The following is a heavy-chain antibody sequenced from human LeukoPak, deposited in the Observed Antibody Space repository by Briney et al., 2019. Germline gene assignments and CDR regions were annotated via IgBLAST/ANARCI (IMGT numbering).Heavy chain of an antibody. J-gene: IGHJ4*02. CDR2: INSDGSST. V-gene: IGHV3-74*01. Sequence: GGSLRLSCAASGFTFSSYWMHWVRQAPGKGLVWVSRINSDGSSTSYADSVKGRFTISRDNAKNTLYLQMNSLRAEDTAVYYCARVFRGYYDSSGYLSWGQGTLVTDSS. CDR3: ARVFRGYYDSSGYLS. D-gene: IGHD3-22*01. CDR1: GFTFSSYW.